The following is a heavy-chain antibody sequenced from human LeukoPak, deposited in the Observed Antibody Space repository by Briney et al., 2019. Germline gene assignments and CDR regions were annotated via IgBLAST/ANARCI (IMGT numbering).Heavy chain of an antibody. CDR3: ARVTDSLFDY. CDR1: GGSISSYY. D-gene: IGHD2-21*02. J-gene: IGHJ4*02. CDR2: IYYSGST. V-gene: IGHV4-59*01. Sequence: SETLSLTCTVSGGSISSYYWSRIRQPPGKGLEWIGYIYYSGSTNYNPSLKSRVTISVDTSKNQFSLKLSSVTAADTAVYYCARVTDSLFDYWGQGTLVTVSS.